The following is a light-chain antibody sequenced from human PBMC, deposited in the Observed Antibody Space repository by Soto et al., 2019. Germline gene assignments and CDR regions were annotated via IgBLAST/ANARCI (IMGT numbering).Light chain of an antibody. Sequence: QSALTQPASVSGSPGQSITISCTGSSSDVGSYTFVSWYQHHPGKAPKLMIYEATKRPSGVSHRFSGSKSGNTASLTISGLQAEDEGEYYCCSDAGSMTWVFGGGTNLTVL. J-gene: IGLJ3*02. CDR2: EAT. V-gene: IGLV2-23*01. CDR1: SSDVGSYTF. CDR3: CSDAGSMTWV.